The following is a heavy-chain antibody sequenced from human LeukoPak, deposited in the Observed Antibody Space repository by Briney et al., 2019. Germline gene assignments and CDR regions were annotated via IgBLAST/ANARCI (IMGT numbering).Heavy chain of an antibody. Sequence: PGGSLRLSCAASGFTFSNFVMSWVRQAPGKGLEWVSAISGSGGSTYYADSVKGRFTISRDNSKNTLYLQMNSLRAEDTAVYYCAKERVLRYFDWYKNDYWGQGTLVTVSS. J-gene: IGHJ4*02. D-gene: IGHD3-9*01. V-gene: IGHV3-23*01. CDR1: GFTFSNFV. CDR3: AKERVLRYFDWYKNDY. CDR2: ISGSGGST.